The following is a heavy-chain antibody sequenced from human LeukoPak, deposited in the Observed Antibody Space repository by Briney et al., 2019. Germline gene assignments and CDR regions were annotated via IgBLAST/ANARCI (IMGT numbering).Heavy chain of an antibody. CDR2: ISAASGTI. V-gene: IGHV3-48*04. J-gene: IGHJ2*01. Sequence: GGSLRLSCAASGLSVSSNNMPWVRQAPGGGLEWLSYISAASGTIYSADSVKGRFTISRDSAGNSLYLQMNSLRAEDTAVYYCTRDLGLRRMIWGRGTLVIVSS. CDR3: TRDLGLRRMI. CDR1: GLSVSSNN.